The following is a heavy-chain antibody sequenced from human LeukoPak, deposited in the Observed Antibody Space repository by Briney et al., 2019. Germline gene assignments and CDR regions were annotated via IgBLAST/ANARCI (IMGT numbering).Heavy chain of an antibody. CDR1: GGTFSSYA. V-gene: IGHV1-69*05. D-gene: IGHD5-24*01. CDR2: IIPIFGTA. CDR3: ARHHRAVYYFDY. J-gene: IGHJ4*02. Sequence: SVKVSCKGSGGTFSSYAIIWVRQAPGQGLEWMGGIIPIFGTANYAQKFQGRVTITTDESTSTAYMELSSLRSEDTAVYYCARHHRAVYYFDYWGQGTLVTVSS.